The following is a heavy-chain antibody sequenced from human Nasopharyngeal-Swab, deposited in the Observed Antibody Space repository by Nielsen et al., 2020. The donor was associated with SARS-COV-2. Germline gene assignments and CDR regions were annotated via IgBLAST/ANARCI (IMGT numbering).Heavy chain of an antibody. V-gene: IGHV1-18*01. J-gene: IGHJ5*02. Sequence: ASLLVSCCASCYTFTSYGISWLRQAPAQGLEWMGWISAYNGNTNYAQKLQGRVTMTTDTSTSTAYMELRSLRSDDTAVYYCAREGYCSATLPPVDWFDPWGQGTLVTVSS. CDR1: CYTFTSYG. CDR2: ISAYNGNT. D-gene: IGHD6-19*01. CDR3: AREGYCSATLPPVDWFDP.